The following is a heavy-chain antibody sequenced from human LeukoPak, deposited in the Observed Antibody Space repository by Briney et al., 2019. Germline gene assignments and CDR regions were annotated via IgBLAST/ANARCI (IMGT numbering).Heavy chain of an antibody. CDR1: GGSISSYY. CDR2: IYTSGST. D-gene: IGHD3-10*01. J-gene: IGHJ6*02. V-gene: IGHV4-4*07. Sequence: SSETLFLTCTVSGGSISSYYWSWIRQPAGKGLEWIGRIYTSGSTNYNPSLKSRVTMSVDTSKNQFSLKLSSVTAADTAVYYCARDVLWFGELRSDYYYYGMDVWGQGTTVTVSS. CDR3: ARDVLWFGELRSDYYYYGMDV.